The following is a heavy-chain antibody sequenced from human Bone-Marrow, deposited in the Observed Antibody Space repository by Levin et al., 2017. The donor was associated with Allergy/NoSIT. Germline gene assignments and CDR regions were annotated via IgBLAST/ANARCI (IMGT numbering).Heavy chain of an antibody. J-gene: IGHJ4*02. D-gene: IGHD1-1*01. V-gene: IGHV3-21*01. Sequence: GESLKISCAASGFAFNTYRMNWVRQAPGKGLEWVSSISSSSYTIYYADSVRGRVTISRDNTNNSLYLQMNILRAEDTAVYYCAPFLDTTGPHEAFAFWGQGHMVTVSS. CDR1: GFAFNTYR. CDR3: APFLDTTGPHEAFAF. CDR2: ISSSSYTI.